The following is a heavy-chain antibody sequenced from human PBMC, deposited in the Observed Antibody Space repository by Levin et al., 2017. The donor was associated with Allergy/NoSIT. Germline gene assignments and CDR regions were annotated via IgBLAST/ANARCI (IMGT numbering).Heavy chain of an antibody. V-gene: IGHV1-46*01. CDR2: INPSGGST. J-gene: IGHJ6*02. CDR3: ARGTYDFWSGPTWSGGMDV. D-gene: IGHD3-3*01. Sequence: AASVKVSCKASGYTFTSYYMHWVRQAPGQGLEWMGIINPSGGSTSYAQKFQGRVTMTRDTSTSTVYMELSSLRSEDTAVYYCARGTYDFWSGPTWSGGMDVWGQGTTVTVSS. CDR1: GYTFTSYY.